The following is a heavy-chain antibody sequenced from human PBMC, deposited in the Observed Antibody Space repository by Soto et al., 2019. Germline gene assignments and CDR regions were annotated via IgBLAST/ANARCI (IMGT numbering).Heavy chain of an antibody. J-gene: IGHJ4*01. Sequence: KTSETLSLTCTVSGGSISSGDYYWSWIRQPPGKGLEWTGYIYYSGSTYYNPSLKSRVTISVDTSKNQFSLKLSSVTAADTAVYYCARLGEDYYGSGSYPYWGHGTLVTVSS. V-gene: IGHV4-30-4*01. CDR2: IYYSGST. CDR3: ARLGEDYYGSGSYPY. D-gene: IGHD3-10*01. CDR1: GGSISSGDYY.